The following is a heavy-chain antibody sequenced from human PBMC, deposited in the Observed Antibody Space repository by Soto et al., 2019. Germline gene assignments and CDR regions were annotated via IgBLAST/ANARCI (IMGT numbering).Heavy chain of an antibody. J-gene: IGHJ4*02. D-gene: IGHD4-4*01. CDR2: INHSGST. V-gene: IGHV4-34*01. CDR1: GGSFSGYY. CDR3: GRHSRDDYSHGGSGIPDS. Sequence: SETLSLTCAVYGGSFSGYYWSWIRQPPGKGLEWIGEINHSGSTNYNPSLKSRVTISVDTSKNQFSLKLSSVTAADTAVYFCGRHSRDDYSHGGSGIPDSWGPGPLVTGSS.